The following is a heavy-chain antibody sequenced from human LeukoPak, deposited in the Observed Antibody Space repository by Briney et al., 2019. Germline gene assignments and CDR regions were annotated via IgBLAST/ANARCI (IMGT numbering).Heavy chain of an antibody. CDR2: IYSGDST. Sequence: GGSLRPSCAAAGFTVNANYVTWVRQAPGKGLECVSVIYSGDSTYYADSVKGRFTISRDNSKNTLYLQMNSLRAEDTAIYYCARVNKGLYLDYWGKGTLVTVSS. D-gene: IGHD1/OR15-1a*01. CDR1: GFTVNANY. CDR3: ARVNKGLYLDY. V-gene: IGHV3-53*01. J-gene: IGHJ4*02.